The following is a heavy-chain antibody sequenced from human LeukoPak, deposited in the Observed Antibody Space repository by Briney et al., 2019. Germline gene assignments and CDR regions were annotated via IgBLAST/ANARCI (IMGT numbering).Heavy chain of an antibody. CDR1: GYSFTSYW. D-gene: IGHD6-19*01. V-gene: IGHV5-10-1*01. CDR3: ARGGWLDDY. CDR2: INPSDSYT. Sequence: GESLKISCKGSGYSFTSYWISWARQMPGKGLEWMGRINPSDSYTKYSPSFQGHVTMSADKSISTAYLQWSSLKASDTAMYYCARGGWLDDYWGQGTLVTVSS. J-gene: IGHJ4*02.